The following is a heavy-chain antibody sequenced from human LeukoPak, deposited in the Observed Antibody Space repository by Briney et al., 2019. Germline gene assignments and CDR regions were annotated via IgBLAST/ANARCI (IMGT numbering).Heavy chain of an antibody. J-gene: IGHJ4*02. CDR1: GITFISAW. Sequence: GGSRRLSCAASGITFISAWMNWVRQAPGKGLEWVGRIKSKTDGGTAEHAAPVKGRFIISRDDSKNMLYLQMNSLNSDDTGVYYCATALRGVGFWGQGTLVTVPS. D-gene: IGHD3-3*01. CDR2: IKSKTDGGTA. V-gene: IGHV3-15*01. CDR3: ATALRGVGF.